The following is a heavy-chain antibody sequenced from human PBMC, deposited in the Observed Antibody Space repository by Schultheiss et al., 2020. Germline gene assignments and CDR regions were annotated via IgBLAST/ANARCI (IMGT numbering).Heavy chain of an antibody. J-gene: IGHJ4*02. CDR1: GGSFSGYY. CDR2: INHSGST. D-gene: IGHD1-1*01. CDR3: ARRGYSRIDY. V-gene: IGHV4-34*01. Sequence: SETLSLTCAVNGGSFSGYYWSWIRQPPGKGLEWIGEINHSGSTKYNPSLKNRVTISVDTSKKQFSLKVSSVSAADTAVYYCARRGYSRIDYWGQGTRVTVSS.